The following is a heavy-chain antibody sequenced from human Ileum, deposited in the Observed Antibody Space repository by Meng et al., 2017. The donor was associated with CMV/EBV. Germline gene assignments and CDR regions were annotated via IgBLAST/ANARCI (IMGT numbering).Heavy chain of an antibody. CDR1: GFTVSSNY. Sequence: GGSLRLSCAASGFTVSSNYMSWVRQAPGKGLEWVSVIYSGGSTYYADSVKGRFTISRDNSKNTLYLQMNSLRAEDTAVYYCASELGEGAMNYYYSMDVWGQGTTVTVSS. CDR3: ASELGEGAMNYYYSMDV. CDR2: IYSGGST. J-gene: IGHJ6*02. V-gene: IGHV3-53*01.